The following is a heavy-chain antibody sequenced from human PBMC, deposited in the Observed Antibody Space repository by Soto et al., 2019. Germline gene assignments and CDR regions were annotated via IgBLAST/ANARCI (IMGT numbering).Heavy chain of an antibody. CDR2: VGWNGGDI. Sequence: PGGSLRLSCAASGFTLDDYTMHWVRQAPGKGLEWVAGVGWNGGDIVYADSVKGRFTISRDNAKNSLYLQMNSLRAEDTAVYYCARARSTYYYDSSGPHWGQGTMVTVSS. CDR3: ARARSTYYYDSSGPH. CDR1: GFTLDDYT. V-gene: IGHV3-9*01. J-gene: IGHJ3*01. D-gene: IGHD3-22*01.